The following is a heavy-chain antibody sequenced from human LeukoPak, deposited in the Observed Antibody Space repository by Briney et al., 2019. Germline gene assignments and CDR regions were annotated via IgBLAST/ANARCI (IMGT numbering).Heavy chain of an antibody. CDR1: GFTFSSYG. CDR2: LSYDGSNK. Sequence: PGGSLRLSCAASGFTFSSYGMRGVREAPGKGLERVAVLSYDGSNKYYADSVKGRFTISRDNSKNTLYLQMNSLRAEDTAVYYCAKDKLPIQLWLGVDYWGQGTLVTVSS. J-gene: IGHJ4*02. D-gene: IGHD5-18*01. V-gene: IGHV3-30*18. CDR3: AKDKLPIQLWLGVDY.